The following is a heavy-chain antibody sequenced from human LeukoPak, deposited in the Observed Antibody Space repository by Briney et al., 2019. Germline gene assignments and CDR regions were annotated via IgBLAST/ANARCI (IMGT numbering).Heavy chain of an antibody. V-gene: IGHV1-69*05. CDR1: GGTFNSYA. Sequence: ASVKVSCKASGGTFNSYAISWVRQAPGQGLEWMGGIIPIFGTANYAQKFQGRVTITTDESTSTAYMELSSLRSEDTAVYYCARGGDSSSWYTGGNWFDPWGQGTLVTVSS. J-gene: IGHJ5*02. D-gene: IGHD6-13*01. CDR3: ARGGDSSSWYTGGNWFDP. CDR2: IIPIFGTA.